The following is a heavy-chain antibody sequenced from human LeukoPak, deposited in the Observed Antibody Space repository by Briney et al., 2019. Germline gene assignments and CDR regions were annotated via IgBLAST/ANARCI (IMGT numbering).Heavy chain of an antibody. V-gene: IGHV4-30-2*01. CDR2: IYHSGST. CDR1: GGSISSGGYY. CDR3: ARHFIGSGWYPDAFDI. J-gene: IGHJ3*02. D-gene: IGHD6-19*01. Sequence: SETLSLTCTVSGGSISSGGYYWSWIRQPPGKGLEWIGYIYHSGSTYYNPSLKSRVTISVDRSKTQFSLKLSSVTAADTAVYYCARHFIGSGWYPDAFDIWGQGTMVTVSS.